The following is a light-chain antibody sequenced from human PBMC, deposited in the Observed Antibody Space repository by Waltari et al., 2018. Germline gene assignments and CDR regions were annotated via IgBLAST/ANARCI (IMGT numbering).Light chain of an antibody. J-gene: IGLJ2*01. CDR3: SSYAGSMTLV. V-gene: IGLV2-8*01. CDR1: SSDVGGYNF. CDR2: EVS. Sequence: QSALTQPHSAPGSPGQAVTISCTGTSSDVGGYNFVSWYQQHPGKAPKLMIYEVSQRPSGVPDRFSGSKSGNTASLTVSGLQTEDESDYYCSSYAGSMTLVFGGGTKLTVL.